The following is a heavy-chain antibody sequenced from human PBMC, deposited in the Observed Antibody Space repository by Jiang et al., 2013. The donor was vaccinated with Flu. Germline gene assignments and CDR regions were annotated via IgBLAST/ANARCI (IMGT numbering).Heavy chain of an antibody. CDR3: ARVGYSSSSDDDY. CDR2: INHSGST. CDR1: GGSFSGYY. V-gene: IGHV4-34*01. D-gene: IGHD6-6*01. J-gene: IGHJ4*02. Sequence: SLTCAVYGGSFSGYYWSWIRQPPGKGLEWVGEINHSGSTNYNPSLKSRVTISVDTSKNQFSLKLSSVTAADTAVYYCARVGYSSSSDDDYWGQGTLVTVSS.